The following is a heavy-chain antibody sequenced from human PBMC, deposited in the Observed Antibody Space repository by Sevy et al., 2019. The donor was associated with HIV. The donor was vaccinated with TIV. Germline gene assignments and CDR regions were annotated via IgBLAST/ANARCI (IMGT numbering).Heavy chain of an antibody. J-gene: IGHJ6*02. D-gene: IGHD3-22*01. CDR3: VRDSPYTSDDHWYFGIDV. Sequence: GGSLRLSCAASGFTFSDYYMSWIRQAPGKGLEWVAYITNSGTTKYYADSVKGRFTISRDNARNSLYLQMNSLTADDAAVYYCVRDSPYTSDDHWYFGIDVWGQGTTVTVSS. CDR1: GFTFSDYY. V-gene: IGHV3-11*01. CDR2: ITNSGTTK.